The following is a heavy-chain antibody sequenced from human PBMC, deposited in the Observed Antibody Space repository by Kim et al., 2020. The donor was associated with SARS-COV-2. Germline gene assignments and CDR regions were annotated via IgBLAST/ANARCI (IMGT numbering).Heavy chain of an antibody. CDR3: ARAGALRFWSGYFPNYFDY. CDR1: GGTFSSYA. J-gene: IGHJ4*02. D-gene: IGHD3-3*01. CDR2: IIPIFGTA. V-gene: IGHV1-69*13. Sequence: SVKVSCKASGGTFSSYAISWVRQAPGQGLEWMGGIIPIFGTANYAQKFQGRVTITADESTSTAYMELSSLRSEDTAVYYCARAGALRFWSGYFPNYFDYWGQGTLVTVSS.